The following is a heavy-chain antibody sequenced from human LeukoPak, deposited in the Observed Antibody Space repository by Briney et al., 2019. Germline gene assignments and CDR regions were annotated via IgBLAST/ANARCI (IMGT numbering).Heavy chain of an antibody. J-gene: IGHJ4*02. CDR2: IYYSGST. CDR3: ASGDGGSPSFDY. D-gene: IGHD2-15*01. Sequence: SETLSLTCAVSGCSISSGYYWGWIRQPPGKGLEWIGYIYYSGSTNYNPSLKSRVTISVDTSKNQFSLKLSSVTAADTAVYYCASGDGGSPSFDYWGQGTLVTVSS. CDR1: GCSISSGYY. V-gene: IGHV4-61*01.